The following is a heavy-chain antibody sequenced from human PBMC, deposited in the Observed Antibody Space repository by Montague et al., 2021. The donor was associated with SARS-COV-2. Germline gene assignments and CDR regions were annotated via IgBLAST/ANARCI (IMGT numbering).Heavy chain of an antibody. V-gene: IGHV3-53*01. CDR3: ARDRGGNYYFDY. CDR2: IYSGGST. Sequence: SLRLSCAASGFTVSSNYMSWVRQAPGKGLEWVSVIYSGGSTYYAXSVKGRFTISRDNSKNTLYLQMNSLRAEDTAVYYCARDRGGNYYFDYWGQGTLVTVSS. CDR1: GFTVSSNY. J-gene: IGHJ4*02. D-gene: IGHD1-7*01.